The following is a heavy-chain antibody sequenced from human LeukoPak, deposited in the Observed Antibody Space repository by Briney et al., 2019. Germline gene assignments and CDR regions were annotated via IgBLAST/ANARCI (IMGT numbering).Heavy chain of an antibody. D-gene: IGHD6-19*01. CDR3: ARGQWLDPNWFDP. CDR1: GFTFSSYA. CDR2: ISYDGSNK. V-gene: IGHV3-30-3*01. Sequence: PGGSLRLSCAASGFTFSSYAMHWVRQAPGKGLEWVAVISYDGSNKYYADSVKGRFTISRDNSKNTLYLQMNSLRAEDTAVYYCARGQWLDPNWFDPWGQGTLVTVSS. J-gene: IGHJ5*02.